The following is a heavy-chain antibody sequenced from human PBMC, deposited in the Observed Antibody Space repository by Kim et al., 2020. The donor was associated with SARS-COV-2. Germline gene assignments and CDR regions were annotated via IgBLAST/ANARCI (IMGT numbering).Heavy chain of an antibody. CDR3: AGTDRRGLHMLCFDY. D-gene: IGHD3-10*02. CDR1: GYTFTGYY. J-gene: IGHJ4*02. CDR2: INPNSGGT. V-gene: IGHV1-2*02. Sequence: ASVKVSCKASGYTFTGYYMHWVRQAPGQGLEWMGWINPNSGGTNYAQKFQGRVTMTRDTSISTAYMELSRLRSDDTAVYYCAGTDRRGLHMLCFDYWGQGTLVTVSS.